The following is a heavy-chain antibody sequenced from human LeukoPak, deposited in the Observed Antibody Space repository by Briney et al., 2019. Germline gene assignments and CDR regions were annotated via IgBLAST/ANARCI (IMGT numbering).Heavy chain of an antibody. D-gene: IGHD3-16*01. CDR1: GASFSGYY. CDR3: ARVKRRYYFDY. CDR2: INHSGST. Sequence: SETLSLTCAVYGASFSGYYWSWIRQPPGKGLEWIGEINHSGSTNYNPSLKSRVTIPVDTSKNQFSLKLSSVTAADTAVYYCARVKRRYYFDYWGQGTLVTVSS. J-gene: IGHJ4*02. V-gene: IGHV4-34*01.